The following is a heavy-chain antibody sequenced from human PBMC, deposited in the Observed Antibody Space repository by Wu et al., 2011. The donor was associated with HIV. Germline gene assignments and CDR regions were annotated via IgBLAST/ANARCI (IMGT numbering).Heavy chain of an antibody. Sequence: VQLVESGGGLVQPGGSLRLSCAASGFSVSTNYMNWVRQAPEKGLEWVSVIYTSGTTKYGDSVKGRFTISRDHSKNTLYLQMNSLRAEDTAVYFCAREKWELTRVRGVISNGVVDYVGPGNAGHRLL. D-gene: IGHD3-10*01. CDR2: IYTSGTT. V-gene: IGHV3-53*01. J-gene: IGHJ4*02. CDR3: AREKWELTRVRGVISNGVVDY. CDR1: GFSVSTNY.